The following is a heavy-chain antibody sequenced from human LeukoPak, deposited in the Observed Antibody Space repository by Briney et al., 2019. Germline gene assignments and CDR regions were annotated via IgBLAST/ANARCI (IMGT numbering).Heavy chain of an antibody. D-gene: IGHD2-2*02. J-gene: IGHJ6*04. V-gene: IGHV4-30-4*08. Sequence: KPSETLSLTCTVSGGSISSGDYYWSWIRQPPGKGLEWIGYIYYSGSTYYNPSLKSRVTMSVDSSKNQFSLKLSSVTAADTVVYYCARGIDCSSASCYSVWGKGTTVTVSS. CDR3: ARGIDCSSASCYSV. CDR1: GGSISSGDYY. CDR2: IYYSGST.